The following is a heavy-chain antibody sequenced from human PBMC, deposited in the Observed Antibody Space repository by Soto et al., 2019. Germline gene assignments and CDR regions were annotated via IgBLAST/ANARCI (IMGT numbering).Heavy chain of an antibody. CDR3: ARIHTATGYYGMDV. CDR2: IFSSDDK. CDR1: GLSLSNGKLG. J-gene: IGHJ6*02. D-gene: IGHD5-18*01. V-gene: IGHV2-26*01. Sequence: SGPTLVNPTETLTLTCTVSGLSLSNGKLGVSWIRQPPGKALEWLAHIFSSDDKSYSTSLKTRLTISKDTSKNQVVLTMTNMDPVDTATYYCARIHTATGYYGMDVWGQGTTVTVS.